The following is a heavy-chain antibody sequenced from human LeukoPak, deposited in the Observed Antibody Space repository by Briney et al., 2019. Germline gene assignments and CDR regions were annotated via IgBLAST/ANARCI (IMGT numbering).Heavy chain of an antibody. CDR1: GGTFSSFA. J-gene: IGHJ4*02. D-gene: IGHD7-27*01. Sequence: SVKVSCKASGGTFSSFAINWVRQAPGQGLEWMGGIIPIFGTANYAQKFQGRVTITADESTSTTYMELSSLRSEDTAVYYCARAGLGNAPDYWGQGTLVTVSS. CDR2: IIPIFGTA. CDR3: ARAGLGNAPDY. V-gene: IGHV1-69*13.